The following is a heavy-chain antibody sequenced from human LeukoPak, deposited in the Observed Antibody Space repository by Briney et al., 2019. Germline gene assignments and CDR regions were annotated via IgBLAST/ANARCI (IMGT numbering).Heavy chain of an antibody. CDR2: INPNSGGT. D-gene: IGHD3-22*01. J-gene: IGHJ4*02. Sequence: ASVKVSCKASGYTFTGYYMHWVRQAPGQGLEWMGRINPNSGGTNYAQKFQGRVTMTRDTSISTAYMELRSLRSDDTAVYYCARENPLITTPLRYWGQGTLVTVSS. CDR1: GYTFTGYY. V-gene: IGHV1-2*06. CDR3: ARENPLITTPLRY.